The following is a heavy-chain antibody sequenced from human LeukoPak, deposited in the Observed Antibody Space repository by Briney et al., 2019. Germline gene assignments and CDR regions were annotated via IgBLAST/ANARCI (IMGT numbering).Heavy chain of an antibody. CDR3: AKDFYYGSGSYQFDY. V-gene: IGHV3-23*01. CDR2: ISGSGGST. Sequence: GGSLRLSCAASGCTSSSYAMSWVRQAPGKGLEWVSAISGSGGSTYYADSVKGRLTISRDNSKNTLYLQMNSLRAEDTAVYYCAKDFYYGSGSYQFDYWGQGTLVTVSS. D-gene: IGHD3-10*01. CDR1: GCTSSSYA. J-gene: IGHJ4*02.